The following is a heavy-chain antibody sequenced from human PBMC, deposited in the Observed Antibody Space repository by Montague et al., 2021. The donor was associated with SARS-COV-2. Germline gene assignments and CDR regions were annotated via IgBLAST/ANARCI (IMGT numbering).Heavy chain of an antibody. D-gene: IGHD4-23*01. Sequence: SETLSLTCTVSGGSITGYYWGWLRRSPGKGLEWIAYIYDGGAVSYNPSLGSRVTISTDTSKNQLSLKVNSVTAADTAVYYCVRDHPYGGPRGAYDIWGQGTVVTVSS. J-gene: IGHJ3*02. V-gene: IGHV4-59*01. CDR2: IYDGGAV. CDR1: GGSITGYY. CDR3: VRDHPYGGPRGAYDI.